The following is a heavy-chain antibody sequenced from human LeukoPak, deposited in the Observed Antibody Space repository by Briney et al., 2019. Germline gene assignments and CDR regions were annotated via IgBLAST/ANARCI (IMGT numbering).Heavy chain of an antibody. CDR3: LTYYYDSSGYYGYDY. D-gene: IGHD3-22*01. CDR2: IKSKTDGGTT. Sequence: GGSLRLSCAASGFTFSNAWMNWVRQAPGKGLEWVGRIKSKTDGGTTDYAAPVKGRFTISRDDSKNTLYLQMNSLKTEDTAVYYCLTYYYDSSGYYGYDYWGQGTLVTVSS. J-gene: IGHJ4*02. V-gene: IGHV3-15*07. CDR1: GFTFSNAW.